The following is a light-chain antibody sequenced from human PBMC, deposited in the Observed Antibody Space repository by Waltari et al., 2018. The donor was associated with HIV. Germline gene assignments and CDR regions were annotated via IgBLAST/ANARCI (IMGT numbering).Light chain of an antibody. CDR3: AVWDDSLNGLWV. CDR1: NSSIGTT. J-gene: IGLJ3*02. CDR2: NTN. Sequence: QPELTQPPSASGTPGQRVTISWSGSNSSIGTTVNWYQHLPGTAPKLLIFNTNQRPSGVPDRFSGSKSGTSASLAISGLQSEDEADYFCAVWDDSLNGLWVFGGGTKVTVL. V-gene: IGLV1-44*01.